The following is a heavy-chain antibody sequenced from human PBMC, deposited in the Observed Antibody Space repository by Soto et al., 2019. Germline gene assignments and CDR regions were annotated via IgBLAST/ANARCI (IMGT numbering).Heavy chain of an antibody. J-gene: IGHJ4*02. CDR3: ARGGGCYDSIGYYGGHYFDY. V-gene: IGHV4-61*08. CDR2: IYDSGST. CDR1: GGSISSGGYS. D-gene: IGHD3-22*01. Sequence: PSETLSLTCAVSGGSISSGGYSWIWIRQPPGKGLEWIGYIYDSGSTNYNPSLKSRVTISEDTSKNQFSLKLSSVTAADTAVYYCARGGGCYDSIGYYGGHYFDYWGQGTPVTVSS.